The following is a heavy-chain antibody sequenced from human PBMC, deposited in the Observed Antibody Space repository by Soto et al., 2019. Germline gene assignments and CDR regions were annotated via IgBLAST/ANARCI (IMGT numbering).Heavy chain of an antibody. CDR2: IWYDGTNK. CDR1: GFTFSSYA. V-gene: IGHV3-33*01. Sequence: PGGSLRLSCAASGFTFSSYAMHWVRQAPGKGLEWVALIWYDGTNKYYADSVKGRFTISRDNSKNTLYLQMKSLRAEDTAVYHCPRDNTSYSSSTVDYWDPGTLDTVSS. CDR3: PRDNTSYSSSTVDY. J-gene: IGHJ4*02. D-gene: IGHD6-6*01.